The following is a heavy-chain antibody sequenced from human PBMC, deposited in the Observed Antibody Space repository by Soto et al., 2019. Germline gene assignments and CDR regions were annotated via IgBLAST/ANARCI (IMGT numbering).Heavy chain of an antibody. J-gene: IGHJ6*02. V-gene: IGHV1-18*01. Sequence: ASVKVSCKASGYTFTTYGISWVRQAPGEGLEWLGWINTHNGNTNYAQNLQGRVFMTADTSTNTAYMELRSLRSDDTAIYFCTRGGSALYYYDAMAAWGQGTSVTVSS. D-gene: IGHD3-10*01. CDR2: INTHNGNT. CDR1: GYTFTTYG. CDR3: TRGGSALYYYDAMAA.